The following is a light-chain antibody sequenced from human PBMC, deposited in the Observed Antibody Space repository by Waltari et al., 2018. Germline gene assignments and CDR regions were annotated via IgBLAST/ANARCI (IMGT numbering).Light chain of an antibody. CDR3: CSYAGSSTFV. CDR2: EGN. CDR1: SSDVGRYNL. V-gene: IGLV2-23*01. Sequence: QSALTQPASVSGSPGQSITISCTGTSSDVGRYNLVSWYQQHPGKAPKLMIYEGNKRPSGVSNRFSGSKSGNTASLTISGLQAEDEADYYCCSYAGSSTFVFGTGTKATVL. J-gene: IGLJ1*01.